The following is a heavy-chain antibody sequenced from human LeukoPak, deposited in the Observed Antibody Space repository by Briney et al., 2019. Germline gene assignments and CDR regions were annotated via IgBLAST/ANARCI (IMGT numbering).Heavy chain of an antibody. V-gene: IGHV3-23*01. CDR2: ILGSGGST. CDR1: GFRFSISA. D-gene: IGHD4-17*01. CDR3: AKAMYDYGDPVGWFDP. Sequence: GGSLRLSCAASGFRFSISAMSWVRQDPGEGLEWVSGILGSGGSTYYADSVRGRFTISRDNSKNTLYLQMSRLRAEDTAVYYCAKAMYDYGDPVGWFDPWGQGTLVTVSS. J-gene: IGHJ5*02.